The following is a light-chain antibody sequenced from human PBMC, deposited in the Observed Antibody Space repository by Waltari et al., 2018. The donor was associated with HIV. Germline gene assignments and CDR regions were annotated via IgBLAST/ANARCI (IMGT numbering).Light chain of an antibody. V-gene: IGLV3-9*01. CDR3: HVWDSSNAEDV. Sequence: SYEVTQPLSVSVALGQTARITCRANNIGSKSVHWYQQQPGQAPVLVIYRDKYRPSGVPERFSGSNSVNTATLTISGAQAGDEADYYCHVWDSSNAEDVFGTGTKVSVL. CDR1: NIGSKS. CDR2: RDK. J-gene: IGLJ1*01.